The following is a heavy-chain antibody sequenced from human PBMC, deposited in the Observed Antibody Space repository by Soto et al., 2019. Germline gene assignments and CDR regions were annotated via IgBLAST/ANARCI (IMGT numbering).Heavy chain of an antibody. D-gene: IGHD3-10*01. J-gene: IGHJ6*02. V-gene: IGHV4-30-4*01. Sequence: SETLSLTCTVSGGSISSGGYYWSWIRQPPGKGLEWIGYIYYSGSTYYNPSLKSRVTISVDTSKNQFSLKLSSVTAADTAVYYCARGGIWFGSPGGMDVWGQGTTVTVSS. CDR2: IYYSGST. CDR1: GGSISSGGYY. CDR3: ARGGIWFGSPGGMDV.